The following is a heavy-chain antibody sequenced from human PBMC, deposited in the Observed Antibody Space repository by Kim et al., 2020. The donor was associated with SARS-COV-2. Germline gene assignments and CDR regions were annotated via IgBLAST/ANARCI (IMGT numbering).Heavy chain of an antibody. J-gene: IGHJ3*02. CDR1: GFTLSLYS. CDR2: ISGTGTIT. CDR3: VRENYWAFDI. Sequence: GGSLRLSCATSGFTLSLYSMNWVRQSPGKGLEWVSHISGTGTITKHADSVRGGFTISRDNAKNSLFLQMNGLRAEDTAVYYCVRENYWAFDIWGQGTMVTVSS. D-gene: IGHD2-15*01. V-gene: IGHV3-48*04.